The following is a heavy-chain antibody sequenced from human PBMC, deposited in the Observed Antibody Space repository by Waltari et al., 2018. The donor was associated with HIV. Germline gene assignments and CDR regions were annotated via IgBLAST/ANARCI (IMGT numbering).Heavy chain of an antibody. D-gene: IGHD1-26*01. V-gene: IGHV3-74*01. Sequence: EVQLVESGGGLVQPGGSLRLSCAASGFTFSSYWMHWVRQAPGKGLVWVSRSNSDGSSTSYADSVKCRFTISRDNAKNTLYLQMNSLRAEDTAVYYCARVWEPYAYYYYGMDVWGQGTTVTVSS. CDR1: GFTFSSYW. CDR2: SNSDGSST. CDR3: ARVWEPYAYYYYGMDV. J-gene: IGHJ6*02.